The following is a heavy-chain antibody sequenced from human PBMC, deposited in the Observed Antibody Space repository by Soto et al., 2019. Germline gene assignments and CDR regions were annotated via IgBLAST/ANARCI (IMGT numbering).Heavy chain of an antibody. CDR2: ISSSSSYI. J-gene: IGHJ4*02. D-gene: IGHD5-12*01. Sequence: GGSLRLSCAASGFTFSSYSMNWVRQAPGKGLEWVSSISSSSSYIYYADSVKGRFTISRDNAKNSLYLQMNSLRAEDTAVYYCARDLTSGYDPLGGYWGQGTLVTVSS. CDR3: ARDLTSGYDPLGGY. V-gene: IGHV3-21*01. CDR1: GFTFSSYS.